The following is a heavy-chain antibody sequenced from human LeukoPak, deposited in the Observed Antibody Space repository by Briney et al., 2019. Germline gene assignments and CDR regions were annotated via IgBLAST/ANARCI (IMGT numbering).Heavy chain of an antibody. V-gene: IGHV1-18*01. J-gene: IGHJ4*02. D-gene: IGHD2-15*01. CDR1: GYTFTSYG. CDR3: AREKGYCNSMSCYNYFDD. Sequence: GASVKVSCKASGYTFTSYGISWVRQAPGQGLEWMGWISAYNGNTNYAQKLQGRVTMTTDTSTSTAYMELRSLRSDDTAVYYCAREKGYCNSMSCYNYFDDWGQGTLVTVSS. CDR2: ISAYNGNT.